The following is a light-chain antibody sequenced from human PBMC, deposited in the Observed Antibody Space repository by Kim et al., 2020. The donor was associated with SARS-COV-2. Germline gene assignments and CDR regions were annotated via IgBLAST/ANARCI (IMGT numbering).Light chain of an antibody. J-gene: IGLJ2*01. CDR1: SRDVGAYNY. CDR2: EVS. V-gene: IGLV2-11*01. CDR3: CSYAGGHSL. Sequence: PGQSVAISCTGSSRDVGAYNYVSWYQQHPGKAPKLMIYEVSKRPSGVPDRFSGSKSGNTASLTISGLQAEDEADYFCCSYAGGHSLFGGGTQLTVL.